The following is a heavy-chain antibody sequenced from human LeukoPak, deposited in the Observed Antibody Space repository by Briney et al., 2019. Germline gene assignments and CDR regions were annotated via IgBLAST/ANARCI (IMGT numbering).Heavy chain of an antibody. CDR3: ARDLVQSAFGELPSLRY. V-gene: IGHV1-8*01. Sequence: GASVKVSCKASGYTFTSYDINWVRQATGQGLEWMGWMNPNSGNTGYAQKFQGRVTITADESTSTAYMELSSLRSEDTAVYYCARDLVQSAFGELPSLRYWGQGTLVTVSS. CDR2: MNPNSGNT. J-gene: IGHJ4*02. CDR1: GYTFTSYD. D-gene: IGHD3-10*01.